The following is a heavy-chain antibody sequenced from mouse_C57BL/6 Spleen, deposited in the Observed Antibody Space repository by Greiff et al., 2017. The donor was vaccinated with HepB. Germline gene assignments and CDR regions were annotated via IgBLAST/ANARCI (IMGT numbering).Heavy chain of an antibody. D-gene: IGHD3-2*02. Sequence: VQLQQSGPELVKPGASVKIPCKASRYTFTDYNMDWVKQSHGKSLEWIGDINPNNGGTIYNQKFKGKATLTVDKSSSTAYMELRSLTSEDTAVYYCARDSSGWFAYWGQGTLVTVSA. CDR2: INPNNGGT. CDR3: ARDSSGWFAY. J-gene: IGHJ3*01. CDR1: RYTFTDYN. V-gene: IGHV1-18*01.